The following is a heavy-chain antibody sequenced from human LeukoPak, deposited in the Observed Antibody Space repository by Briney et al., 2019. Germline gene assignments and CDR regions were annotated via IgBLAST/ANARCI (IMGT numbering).Heavy chain of an antibody. CDR1: GFTVSSNY. CDR2: IYSGGST. Sequence: GGSLRLSCAASGFTVSSNYMSWVRQAPGKGLKWVSVIYSGGSTYYADSVKGRFTISRDNSKNTLYLQMNSLRAEDTAVYYCARVGGYSYGASFVDYWGQGTLVTVSS. J-gene: IGHJ4*02. V-gene: IGHV3-66*02. D-gene: IGHD5-18*01. CDR3: ARVGGYSYGASFVDY.